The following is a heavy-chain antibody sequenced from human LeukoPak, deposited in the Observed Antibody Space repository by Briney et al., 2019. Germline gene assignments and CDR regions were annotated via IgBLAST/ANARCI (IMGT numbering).Heavy chain of an antibody. CDR2: IIPILGIA. CDR3: ARDHSSGYYPEYFDY. Sequence: SVKVSCKASGGTFSRYTISWVRQAPRQGLEWMGRIIPILGIANYAQKFQGRVTITADTSTSTAYMELSSLRPEDTAVYYCARDHSSGYYPEYFDYWGQGTLVTVSS. V-gene: IGHV1-69*04. J-gene: IGHJ4*02. CDR1: GGTFSRYT. D-gene: IGHD3-22*01.